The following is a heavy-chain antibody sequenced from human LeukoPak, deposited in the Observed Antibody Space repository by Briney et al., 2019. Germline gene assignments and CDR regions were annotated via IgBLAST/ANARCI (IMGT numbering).Heavy chain of an antibody. CDR2: INYKCESI. CDR1: GFTFSSYE. D-gene: IGHD4-17*01. CDR3: ARRATVTYHGMDV. V-gene: IGHV3-48*03. J-gene: IGHJ6*02. Sequence: GGSLRLSCAASGFTFSSYEMNWVRQAPGKGLEWLSYINYKCESIYYADSVKGRFTVSRDNARGSLSLQMNSLRGEDTAVYYCARRATVTYHGMDVWGQGTTVTVSS.